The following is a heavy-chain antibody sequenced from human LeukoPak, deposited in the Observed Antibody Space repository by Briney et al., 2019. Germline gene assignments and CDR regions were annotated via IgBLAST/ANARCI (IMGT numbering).Heavy chain of an antibody. Sequence: ASVKVSCKASRGTFSSYAISWVRQAPGQGLEWMGGIIPIFGTAIYAQKLQGRVTITADDSTSTAYMELSSLRSEDTAIYYCARDDFSLPIWGQGTLVTVSS. CDR1: RGTFSSYA. CDR3: ARDDFSLPI. V-gene: IGHV1-69*13. CDR2: IIPIFGTA. D-gene: IGHD3/OR15-3a*01. J-gene: IGHJ4*02.